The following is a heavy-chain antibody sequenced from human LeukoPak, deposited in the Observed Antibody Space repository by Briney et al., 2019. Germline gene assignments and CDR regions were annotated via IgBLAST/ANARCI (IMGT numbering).Heavy chain of an antibody. V-gene: IGHV4-34*01. Sequence: PETLSLTCAVSVGSSSGYYWSSIGQPPGTGREWFGEINQSGSTNYNPSLKSRVTISVDTSKNQFSLNLSSVTAADTAVYFCAVVEGQPNYYYYMDVWGKGTTVTVSS. CDR1: VGSSSGYY. D-gene: IGHD6-13*01. CDR2: INQSGST. CDR3: AVVEGQPNYYYYMDV. J-gene: IGHJ6*03.